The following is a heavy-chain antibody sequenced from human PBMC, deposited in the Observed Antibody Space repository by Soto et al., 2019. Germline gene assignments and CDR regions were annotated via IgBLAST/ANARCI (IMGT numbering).Heavy chain of an antibody. CDR2: MYYSGST. J-gene: IGHJ6*02. CDR1: GGSISSRRYY. V-gene: IGHV4-39*01. D-gene: IGHD4-17*01. Sequence: SETLSLTCTVSGGSISSRRYYWGWIRQPPGKGLEWIGSMYYSGSTYYNPSLKSRVTISVDTSKNQFSLKLSSVTAADTAVYYCAADTVTLYYYYYGMDVWGQGTTVT. CDR3: AADTVTLYYYYYGMDV.